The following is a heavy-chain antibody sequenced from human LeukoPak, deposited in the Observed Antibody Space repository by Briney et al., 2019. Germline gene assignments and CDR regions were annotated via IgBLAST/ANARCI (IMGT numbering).Heavy chain of an antibody. CDR3: ARENVATSFDY. J-gene: IGHJ4*02. CDR1: GFTFSSYA. Sequence: PGGSLRLSCAASGFTFSSYAMNWVRQAPGKGLEWVSAISGSDGSTYYADSVKGRFSISRDKSKNTLYLQMNSLRAEDTAVYYCARENVATSFDYWGQGTLVTVSS. V-gene: IGHV3-23*01. D-gene: IGHD5-12*01. CDR2: ISGSDGST.